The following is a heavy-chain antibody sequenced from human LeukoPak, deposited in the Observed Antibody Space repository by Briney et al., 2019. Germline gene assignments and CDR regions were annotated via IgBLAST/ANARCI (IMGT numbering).Heavy chain of an antibody. V-gene: IGHV4-34*01. CDR3: ARGPGVGAFDI. Sequence: SETLSLTCAVYGGSFSGYYWNWIRQPPGKGLERIGEINHSGSTNYNPSLKSRVTISVHTSKNQFSLKLSSVTAADTAVYYCARGPGVGAFDIWGQGTMVTVSS. D-gene: IGHD2-8*01. CDR2: INHSGST. J-gene: IGHJ3*02. CDR1: GGSFSGYY.